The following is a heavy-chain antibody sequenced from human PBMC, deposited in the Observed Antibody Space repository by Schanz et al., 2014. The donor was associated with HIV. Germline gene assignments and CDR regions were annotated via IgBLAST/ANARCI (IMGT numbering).Heavy chain of an antibody. Sequence: QVQLVESGGGMVLPGTSLRLSCAASGGTFSAHAFHWVRQAPGRGLEWVALISHDGSNKYYADSVKGRFTVSRDNSKNRVFLRMNSLSTEDAAVYHCARSQKGTSCCSPLDFWGQGTQVTVYS. CDR3: ARSQKGTSCCSPLDF. CDR2: ISHDGSNK. CDR1: GGTFSAHA. D-gene: IGHD2-2*01. V-gene: IGHV3-30*03. J-gene: IGHJ4*02.